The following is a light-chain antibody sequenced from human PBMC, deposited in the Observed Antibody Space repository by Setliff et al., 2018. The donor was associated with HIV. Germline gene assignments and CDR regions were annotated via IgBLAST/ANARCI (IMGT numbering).Light chain of an antibody. CDR3: QVWDSGGGHDHYV. V-gene: IGLV3-21*04. Sequence: SYELTQPPSVSVAPGQTASVTCGGNYIGSKSVHWYQQKPGQAPVVVIYFDTERPSGIPGRFSGSNSGNRATLTISRVEAGDEADYYCQVWDSGGGHDHYVFGPGTKVTVL. CDR1: YIGSKS. J-gene: IGLJ1*01. CDR2: FDT.